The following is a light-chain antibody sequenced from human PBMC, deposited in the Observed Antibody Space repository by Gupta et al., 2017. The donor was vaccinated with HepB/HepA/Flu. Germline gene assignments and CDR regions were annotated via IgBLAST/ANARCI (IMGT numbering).Light chain of an antibody. CDR3: AAWDDSLNAYV. CDR1: SVNIGRSP. Sequence: SALTQPPSSSGTPGQRVPFSCSGSSVNIGRSPVKLYQQLPRAAPNLLLYSDNQRPSVAPDRFSCSKSGTAASPAISGLQSEDEADYYCAAWDDSLNAYVFGTGTKVTVL. J-gene: IGLJ1*01. CDR2: SDN. V-gene: IGLV1-44*01.